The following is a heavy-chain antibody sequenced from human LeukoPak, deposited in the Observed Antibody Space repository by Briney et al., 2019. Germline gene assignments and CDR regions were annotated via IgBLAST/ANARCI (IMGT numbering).Heavy chain of an antibody. CDR2: IYYSGST. CDR1: GGSISSYY. CDR3: ASMGY. Sequence: SETLSLTCTVSGGSISSYYWSWIRQPPGKGLEWIGYIYYSGSTNYNPSLKSRVTISVDTSKNQFSLKLSSVTAADTAVYYCASMGYWGQGTLVTVSS. V-gene: IGHV4-59*01. J-gene: IGHJ4*02.